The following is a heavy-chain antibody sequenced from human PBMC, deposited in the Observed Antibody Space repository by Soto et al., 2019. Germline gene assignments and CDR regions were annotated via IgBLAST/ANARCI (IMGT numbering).Heavy chain of an antibody. CDR2: INSSNYYI. Sequence: PGGSLRLSCAASGLTFSPYDMNWVRQAPGKGLEWVSCINSSNYYIYYADSLKGRFTFSRDNAENSLCLQMNGLRAEDTAVYYCAKDLSQYYDYVWGSPPLDYWGQGTLVTVSS. V-gene: IGHV3-21*01. CDR1: GLTFSPYD. CDR3: AKDLSQYYDYVWGSPPLDY. D-gene: IGHD3-16*01. J-gene: IGHJ4*02.